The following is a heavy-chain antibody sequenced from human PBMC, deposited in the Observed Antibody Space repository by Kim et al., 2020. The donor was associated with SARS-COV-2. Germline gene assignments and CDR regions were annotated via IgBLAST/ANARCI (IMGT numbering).Heavy chain of an antibody. J-gene: IGHJ4*02. Sequence: SETLSLTCAVYGGSFSGYYWSWIRQPPGKGLEWIGEINHSGSTNYNPSLKSRVTISVDTSKNQFSLKLSSVTAADTAVYYCARVIAVAGTSYYFDYWGQGTLVTVSS. CDR2: INHSGST. D-gene: IGHD6-19*01. V-gene: IGHV4-34*01. CDR3: ARVIAVAGTSYYFDY. CDR1: GGSFSGYY.